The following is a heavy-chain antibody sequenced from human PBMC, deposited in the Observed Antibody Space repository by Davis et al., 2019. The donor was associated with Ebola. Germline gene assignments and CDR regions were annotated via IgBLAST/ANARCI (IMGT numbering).Heavy chain of an antibody. CDR3: VCFREFPYYYYGMDV. D-gene: IGHD3-10*01. J-gene: IGHJ6*02. V-gene: IGHV1-18*01. CDR1: GYTFTSYG. CDR2: ISAYNGNT. Sequence: ASVKVSCKASGYTFTSYGISWVRQAPGQGLEWMGWISAYNGNTNYAQKLQGRVTMTTDTSTSTAYMELRSLRSDDTAVYYCVCFREFPYYYYGMDVWGQGTTVTVSS.